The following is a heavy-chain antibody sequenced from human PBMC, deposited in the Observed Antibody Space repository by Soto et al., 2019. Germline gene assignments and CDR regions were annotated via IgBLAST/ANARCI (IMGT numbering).Heavy chain of an antibody. CDR1: GGSVSSGNDY. Sequence: QVQLQESGPGLVKPSETLSLTCTVSGGSVSSGNDYWSWIRQPPGKGLEWIGCIYHSGSTNCNPSLQSRRTISGDTSKNQVSLKLTSVTAADTAVYYCARGRYYEYFRFWGQGTLVTVFS. D-gene: IGHD3-22*01. V-gene: IGHV4-61*01. CDR2: IYHSGST. CDR3: ARGRYYEYFRF. J-gene: IGHJ1*01.